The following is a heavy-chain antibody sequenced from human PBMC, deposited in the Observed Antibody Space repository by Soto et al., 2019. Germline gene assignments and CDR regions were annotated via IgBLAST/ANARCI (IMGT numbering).Heavy chain of an antibody. D-gene: IGHD4-17*01. CDR1: GDSFTGYW. J-gene: IGHJ6*02. CDR3: ARRSQRSRNYGMDV. Sequence: WESLRISSRCSGDSFTGYWIGWVRQMPGKGLEWMGIIYPGDSDTRYSPSFQGQVTISADKSISTAYLQWSSLKASDTAMYYCARRSQRSRNYGMDVWGQGTTVTVSS. CDR2: IYPGDSDT. V-gene: IGHV5-51*01.